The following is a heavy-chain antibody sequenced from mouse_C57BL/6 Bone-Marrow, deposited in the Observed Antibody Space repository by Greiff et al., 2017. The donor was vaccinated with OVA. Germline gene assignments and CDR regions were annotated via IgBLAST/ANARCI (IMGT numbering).Heavy chain of an antibody. V-gene: IGHV1-85*01. D-gene: IGHD1-1*01. CDR1: GYTFTSYD. J-gene: IGHJ4*01. CDR2: IYPRDGST. Sequence: LVESGPELVKPGASVKLSCKASGYTFTSYDINWVKQRPGQGLEWIGWIYPRDGSTKYNEKFKGKATLTVDTSSSTAYMELHSLTSEDSAVYFCARRITTVVDAMDYWGQGTSVTVSS. CDR3: ARRITTVVDAMDY.